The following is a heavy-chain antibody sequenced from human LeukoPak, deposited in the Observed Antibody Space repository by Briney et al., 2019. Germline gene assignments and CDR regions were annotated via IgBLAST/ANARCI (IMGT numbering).Heavy chain of an antibody. J-gene: IGHJ3*02. CDR2: ISSSGST. CDR3: ARSDGYGLVGI. D-gene: IGHD3-10*01. CDR1: GYSISSGYY. Sequence: PSETLSLTCTVSGYSISSGYYWGWIRQPAGKGLEWIGRISSSGSTNYNPSLKSRVTISVDTSKNQFSLKLSSVTAADTAVYYCARSDGYGLVGIWGQGTMVTVSS. V-gene: IGHV4-38-2*02.